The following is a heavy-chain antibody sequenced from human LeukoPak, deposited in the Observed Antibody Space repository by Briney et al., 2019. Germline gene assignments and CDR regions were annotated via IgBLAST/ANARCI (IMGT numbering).Heavy chain of an antibody. Sequence: GGSLRLSCAASGFTFSSYEMNWVRQAPGKGLEWVSYISSSGSTVYYADSVKGRFTISRDNAKNSLYLQMNSLRAEDTAVYYCARVGYDILIHMGQYWFDPWGQGTLVTVSS. CDR2: ISSSGSTV. D-gene: IGHD3-9*01. V-gene: IGHV3-48*03. CDR1: GFTFSSYE. CDR3: ARVGYDILIHMGQYWFDP. J-gene: IGHJ5*02.